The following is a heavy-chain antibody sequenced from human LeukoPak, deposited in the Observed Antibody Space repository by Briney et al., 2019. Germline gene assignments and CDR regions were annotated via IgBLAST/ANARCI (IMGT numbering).Heavy chain of an antibody. CDR2: INQDGSDK. CDR1: GFTFSSYW. D-gene: IGHD2-15*01. J-gene: IGHJ4*02. V-gene: IGHV3-7*01. CDR3: ARDLSSWLGGPFDY. Sequence: GGSLRLSCAASGFTFSSYWMSWVRQPPGKGLEWVANINQDGSDKYYVESVKGRFTISRDNAKNSLYLQMNSLRAEDTAVYYCARDLSSWLGGPFDYWGQGTLVTVPS.